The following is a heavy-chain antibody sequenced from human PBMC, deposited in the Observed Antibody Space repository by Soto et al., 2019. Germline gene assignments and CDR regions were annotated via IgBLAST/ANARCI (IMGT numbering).Heavy chain of an antibody. D-gene: IGHD2-21*01. CDR1: GYTFINFG. CDR3: ARVLWRRRWGLDYYYGMDV. CDR2: INSYNGDT. V-gene: IGHV1-18*01. Sequence: QVQVVQSGAEVKKPGASVRVSCKASGYTFINFGINWVRQAPGQGLEWMGWINSYNGDTSYSQSLQGRVTMTRDTSTTTTDMEVRSLRSDDTAVYYCARVLWRRRWGLDYYYGMDVWGQGTTVTVSS. J-gene: IGHJ6*02.